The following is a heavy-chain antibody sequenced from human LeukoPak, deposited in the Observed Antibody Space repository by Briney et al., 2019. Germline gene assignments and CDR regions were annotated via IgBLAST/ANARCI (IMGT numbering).Heavy chain of an antibody. D-gene: IGHD4-17*01. Sequence: SETLSLTCTVSGGSISTYYWSWIRQPPGKGLEWIGHIHYSGSTTYNPSLKSRVTTSVDTPKNQFSLRLTSVTAADTAVYYCARSPPLYGDYAQYCFDDWGQGTLVTVSS. J-gene: IGHJ4*02. CDR3: ARSPPLYGDYAQYCFDD. CDR2: IHYSGST. CDR1: GGSISTYY. V-gene: IGHV4-59*08.